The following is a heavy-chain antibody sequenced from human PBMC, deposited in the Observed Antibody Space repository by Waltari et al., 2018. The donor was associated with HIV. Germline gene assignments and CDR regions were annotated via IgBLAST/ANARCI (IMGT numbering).Heavy chain of an antibody. V-gene: IGHV4-39*07. D-gene: IGHD6-13*01. Sequence: QLQLQESGPGLVKPSETLSLTCTVSGDSISSSSYYWGWIRQPPGKGLEWIGSIYHSENTYYNPSLMSRVTISVDTSKNRFSLRLTSVTAADTAVYYCARAGNIAAARYWGQGTLVTVSS. CDR3: ARAGNIAAARY. CDR1: GDSISSSSYY. J-gene: IGHJ4*02. CDR2: IYHSENT.